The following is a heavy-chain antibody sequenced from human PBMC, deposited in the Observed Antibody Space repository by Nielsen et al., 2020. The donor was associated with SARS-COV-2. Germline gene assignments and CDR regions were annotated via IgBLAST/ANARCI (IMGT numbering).Heavy chain of an antibody. CDR1: GFTFNNYG. CDR2: ISYEGTTK. V-gene: IGHV3-30*18. Sequence: GESLKISCEASGFTFNNYGFYWVRQAPGKGLEWVASISYEGTTKYYGDSLTGRFTVSRDTSKNTVYLQMNSLSAEDTAVYYCAKRRAVFMLTFGGEGAMDVWGQGTTVSVSS. CDR3: AKRRAVFMLTFGGEGAMDV. J-gene: IGHJ6*02. D-gene: IGHD3-16*01.